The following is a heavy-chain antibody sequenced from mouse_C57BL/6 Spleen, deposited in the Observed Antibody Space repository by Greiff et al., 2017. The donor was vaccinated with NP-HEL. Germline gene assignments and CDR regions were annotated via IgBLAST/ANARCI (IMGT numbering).Heavy chain of an antibody. J-gene: IGHJ4*01. Sequence: QVQLQQPGAELVRPGSSVKLSCKASGYTFTSYWMHWVKQRPIQGLEWIGNIDPSDSETHYNQKFKDKATLTVDKSSSTAYMQLSSLTSEDSAVYYCARDATYYGNYVHAMDYWVKEPQSPSPQ. D-gene: IGHD2-1*01. CDR3: ARDATYYGNYVHAMDY. V-gene: IGHV1-52*01. CDR2: IDPSDSET. CDR1: GYTFTSYW.